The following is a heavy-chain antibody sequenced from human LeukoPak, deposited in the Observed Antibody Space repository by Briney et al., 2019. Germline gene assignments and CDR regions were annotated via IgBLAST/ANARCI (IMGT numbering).Heavy chain of an antibody. Sequence: GGSLRLSCAVSGFTFSTYSMHWVRQAPGKGLEWVSVIYSGGSTYYADSVKGRFTISRDNSKNTLYLQMNSLRAEDTAVYYCARAPPTSSSQLAGAFDIWGQGTMVTVSS. D-gene: IGHD6-13*01. J-gene: IGHJ3*02. CDR1: GFTFSTYS. CDR2: IYSGGST. V-gene: IGHV3-66*01. CDR3: ARAPPTSSSQLAGAFDI.